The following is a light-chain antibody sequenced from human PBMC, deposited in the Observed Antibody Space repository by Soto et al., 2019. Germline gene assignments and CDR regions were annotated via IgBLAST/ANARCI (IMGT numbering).Light chain of an antibody. CDR1: QSISSY. CDR2: DAS. V-gene: IGKV1-5*01. Sequence: DIQMTQSPSSLSASVGDRVTITCWASQSISSYLNWYQQKPGKAPKLLIYDASSLESGVPSRFSGSGSGTEFTLTISSLQPDDFATYYCQQYNTYSPLTFGGGTKVDIK. CDR3: QQYNTYSPLT. J-gene: IGKJ4*01.